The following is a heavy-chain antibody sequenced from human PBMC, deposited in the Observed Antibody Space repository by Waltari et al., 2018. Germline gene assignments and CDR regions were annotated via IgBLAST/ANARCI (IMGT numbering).Heavy chain of an antibody. J-gene: IGHJ5*02. D-gene: IGHD3-3*01. Sequence: QVQLVQSGAEVKKPGASVKVSCKASGYTFSESGISWGRQAPEQGLEWMGWISGNNGHTNHAQKFQGRLIMTEDTSATTVYMELTYLTSDDTAVYYCARERHRLMEEGYLMALDPWGQGTLVTVSS. CDR3: ARERHRLMEEGYLMALDP. V-gene: IGHV1-18*01. CDR1: GYTFSESG. CDR2: ISGNNGHT.